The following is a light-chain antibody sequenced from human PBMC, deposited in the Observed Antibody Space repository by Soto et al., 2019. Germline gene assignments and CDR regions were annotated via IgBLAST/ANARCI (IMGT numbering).Light chain of an antibody. V-gene: IGKV3-15*01. CDR3: QQYNNWPRT. J-gene: IGKJ1*01. Sequence: TMMTQSPATLSVSLGERATLSCRASQSLRSSLAWYQQKPGQAPRLLIYDASTRATGIPARFSGSGSGTDFTLTISGLQSEDFAVYYCQQYNNWPRTFGQGTKVDIK. CDR1: QSLRSS. CDR2: DAS.